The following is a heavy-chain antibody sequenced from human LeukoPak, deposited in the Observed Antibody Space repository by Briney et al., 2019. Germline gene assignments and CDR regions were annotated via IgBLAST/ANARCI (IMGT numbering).Heavy chain of an antibody. V-gene: IGHV4-34*01. J-gene: IGHJ2*01. Sequence: SETLSLTCAVYGGSFSGYYWSWVRQPPGKGLEWIGEINHSGSTNYNPSLKSRVTISVDTSKNQFSLKLSSVTAADTAVYYCARGRQSRRHRYFDLWGRGTLVTVSS. D-gene: IGHD6-6*01. CDR1: GGSFSGYY. CDR3: ARGRQSRRHRYFDL. CDR2: INHSGST.